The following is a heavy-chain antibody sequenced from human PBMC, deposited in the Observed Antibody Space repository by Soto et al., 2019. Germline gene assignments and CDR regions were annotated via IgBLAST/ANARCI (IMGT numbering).Heavy chain of an antibody. V-gene: IGHV3-72*01. D-gene: IGHD3-10*01. CDR2: SKNKADSYTT. Sequence: EVQLVESGGGLVQPGGSLRLSCAASGFTFSDHYMDWVRQAPGKGLEWVGRSKNKADSYTTEYAASVKGRFTISRDGSKSSLSLQMNSLKTEGTAVYYCTVWGSGNDWGAAWGQGMRVTVSS. CDR1: GFTFSDHY. J-gene: IGHJ4*02. CDR3: TVWGSGNDWGAA.